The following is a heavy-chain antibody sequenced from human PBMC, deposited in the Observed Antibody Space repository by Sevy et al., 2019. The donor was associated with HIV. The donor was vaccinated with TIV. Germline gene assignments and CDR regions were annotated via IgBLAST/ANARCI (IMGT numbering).Heavy chain of an antibody. J-gene: IGHJ4*02. Sequence: GGSLRLSCAASGFTFSSYAMSWVRQAPGKGLEWVSAISGSGGSTYYADSVKGRFTISRDNSKNTLYLQMNSLRAEDTAVYYCAKDRAPGIAVAGETDYWGQGTLVTVSS. CDR3: AKDRAPGIAVAGETDY. CDR2: ISGSGGST. V-gene: IGHV3-23*01. D-gene: IGHD6-19*01. CDR1: GFTFSSYA.